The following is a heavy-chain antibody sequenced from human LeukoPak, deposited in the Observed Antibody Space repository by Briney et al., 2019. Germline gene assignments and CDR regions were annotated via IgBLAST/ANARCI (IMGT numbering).Heavy chain of an antibody. CDR1: GHTFTSYD. D-gene: IGHD4/OR15-4a*01. J-gene: IGHJ3*01. V-gene: IGHV1-8*01. CDR2: INPKSGYT. CDR3: ARGPVSMAC. Sequence: ASVKVSCKASGHTFTSYDINWGRQASGHGVERMGWINPKSGYTGYAQTFQRRATITRDTSRTTAYRQFSSLRAEDTTVYQCARGPVSMACWGKGTLATVS.